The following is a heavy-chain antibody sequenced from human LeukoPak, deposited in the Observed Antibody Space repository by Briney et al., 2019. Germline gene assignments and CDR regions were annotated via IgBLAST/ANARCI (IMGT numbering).Heavy chain of an antibody. Sequence: ASVKVSCKASGYTFTGYYMHWVRQAPGQGLEWMGRINPNSGGRNYAQKFQGRVTMTRDTSISTAYMELSRLRSDDTAVYYCARDSVPHYYDSSGYYGSTDNFDYWGQGTLVTVSS. V-gene: IGHV1-2*06. CDR3: ARDSVPHYYDSSGYYGSTDNFDY. J-gene: IGHJ4*02. D-gene: IGHD3-22*01. CDR2: INPNSGGR. CDR1: GYTFTGYY.